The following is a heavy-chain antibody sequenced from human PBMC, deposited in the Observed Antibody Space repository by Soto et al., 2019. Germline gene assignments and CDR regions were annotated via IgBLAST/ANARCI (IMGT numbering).Heavy chain of an antibody. CDR1: GGSFSVYY. CDR2: INHSGST. J-gene: IGHJ4*02. CDR3: ASMGLPNLGEDY. Sequence: SEPLSLTFAVYGGSFSVYYWSWIRQPPGEGLEWIGEINHSGSTNYNPSLKSRVTISVDTSKNQFSLKLSSVTAADTAVYYCASMGLPNLGEDYWGQGTLVTVSS. D-gene: IGHD1-26*01. V-gene: IGHV4-34*01.